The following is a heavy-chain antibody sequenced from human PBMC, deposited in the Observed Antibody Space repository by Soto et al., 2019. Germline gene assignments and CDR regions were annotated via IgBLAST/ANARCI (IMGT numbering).Heavy chain of an antibody. CDR1: GYRFSGYG. CDR3: ARGSGGRYDY. Sequence: QVQLVQSGPEVKKPGASVKVSCKASGYRFSGYGMSWLRQAPGQGLEWMGWINGYNGNTKHAQKFRDRVTMTSDTSTNTASMELRSLNSDDMAVYFCARGSGGRYDYWGQGTLISVSS. V-gene: IGHV1-18*03. CDR2: INGYNGNT. J-gene: IGHJ4*02. D-gene: IGHD1-26*01.